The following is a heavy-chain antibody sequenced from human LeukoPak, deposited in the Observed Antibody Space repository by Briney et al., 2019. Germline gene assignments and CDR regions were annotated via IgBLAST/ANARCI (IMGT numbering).Heavy chain of an antibody. CDR2: IWYDGSNK. D-gene: IGHD3-16*01. CDR3: ARDGGGY. J-gene: IGHJ4*02. V-gene: IGHV3-33*01. CDR1: GFTFSNYG. Sequence: PGRSLRLSCAASGFTFSNYGMHWVRQAPGKGLEWVAAIWYDGSNKYYADSVKGRFTISRDNAKNSLYLQMNSLRAEDTAVYYCARDGGGYWGQGTLVTVSS.